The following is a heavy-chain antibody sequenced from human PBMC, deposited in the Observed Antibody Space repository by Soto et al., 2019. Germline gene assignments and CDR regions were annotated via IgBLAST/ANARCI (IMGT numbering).Heavy chain of an antibody. CDR1: GYTFTSYD. Sequence: ASVKVSCKASGYTFTSYDINWVRQATGQGLEWMGWMNPNSGNTGYAQKFQGRVTITRDTSASTAYMDLSSLTSEDTAVYFCARASPAALGYWGQGTQVTVSS. CDR3: ARASPAALGY. V-gene: IGHV1-8*01. D-gene: IGHD6-13*01. J-gene: IGHJ4*02. CDR2: MNPNSGNT.